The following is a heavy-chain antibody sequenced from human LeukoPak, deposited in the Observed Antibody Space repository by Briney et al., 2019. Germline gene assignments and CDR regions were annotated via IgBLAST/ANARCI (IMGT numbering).Heavy chain of an antibody. J-gene: IGHJ4*02. CDR1: GFTFSSCE. Sequence: GGSLRLSCAASGFTFSSCEMNWVRQAPGKGLEWVSYISSSGSTIYYADSVKGRFTISRDNAKNSLYLQMNSLRAEDTAVYYCARDQRYCSSSSCPWEPFDYWGQGTLVTVSS. V-gene: IGHV3-48*03. D-gene: IGHD2-2*01. CDR3: ARDQRYCSSSSCPWEPFDY. CDR2: ISSSGSTI.